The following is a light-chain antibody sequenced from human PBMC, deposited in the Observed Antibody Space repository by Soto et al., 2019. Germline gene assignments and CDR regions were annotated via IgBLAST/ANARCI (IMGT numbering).Light chain of an antibody. Sequence: DIQMNQSPSSLAASVVARVTITCRASQSIGCYVSWYQQRPGKEPNLLIYGASTLQSGVPTRFGGSGSGTDFNLTISSVQPEDFATYYCQQGYSTPLTCGGRTKVEIK. CDR1: QSIGCY. CDR2: GAS. CDR3: QQGYSTPLT. V-gene: IGKV1-39*01. J-gene: IGKJ4*02.